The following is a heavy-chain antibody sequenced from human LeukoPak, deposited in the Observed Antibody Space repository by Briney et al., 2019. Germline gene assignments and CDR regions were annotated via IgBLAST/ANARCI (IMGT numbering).Heavy chain of an antibody. V-gene: IGHV3-64*01. Sequence: GGSLRLSCAASGCTFSNYAMHWVRQAPGKGLEYISAISSNGGSTYYANSVKGRFTISRDNSNNTLYLQMGSLRAEDMAVYYCARRSSSWFHYFDYWGQGTLVTVSS. D-gene: IGHD6-13*01. CDR3: ARRSSSWFHYFDY. CDR1: GCTFSNYA. CDR2: ISSNGGST. J-gene: IGHJ4*02.